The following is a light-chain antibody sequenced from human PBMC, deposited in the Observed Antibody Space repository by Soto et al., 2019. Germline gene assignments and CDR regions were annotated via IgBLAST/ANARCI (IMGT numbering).Light chain of an antibody. CDR3: QVWDSSSDLVV. J-gene: IGLJ2*01. CDR1: NIGSKS. Sequence: SYELTQPPSVSVAPGKTARITCGGNNIGSKSVHWYQQKPGQAPVLVIYYDSDRPSGIPERFSGSNSGNTATLTISRVEVGDEADYYCQVWDSSSDLVVFGGGTKVTVL. V-gene: IGLV3-21*04. CDR2: YDS.